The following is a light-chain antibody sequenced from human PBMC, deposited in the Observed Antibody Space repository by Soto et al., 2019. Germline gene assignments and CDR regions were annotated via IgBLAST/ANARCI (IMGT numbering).Light chain of an antibody. V-gene: IGLV1-51*01. Sequence: QSVLTQAPSVSAAPGQKVTISCSGSSSNIGNNYVFWYQQLPGTAPKLLIYDNDKRPSGIPDRFSGSKSGTSATLGITGLQTVDEADYYCATWDRSLSVGVFGGGTQLTVL. CDR1: SSNIGNNY. J-gene: IGLJ2*01. CDR2: DND. CDR3: ATWDRSLSVGV.